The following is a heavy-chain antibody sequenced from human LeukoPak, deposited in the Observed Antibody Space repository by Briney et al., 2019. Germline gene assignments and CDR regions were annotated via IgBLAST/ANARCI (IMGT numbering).Heavy chain of an antibody. J-gene: IGHJ5*02. CDR3: ASSWVISPS. CDR1: GFTFSSYG. Sequence: PGRSLRLSCAASGFTFSSYGMHWVRQAPGKGLEWVAVIWYDGSNKYYADSVKGRFTISRDNAKNSLYLQMNSLRAEDTAVYYRASSWVISPSWGQGTLVTVSS. CDR2: IWYDGSNK. V-gene: IGHV3-33*03. D-gene: IGHD3-22*01.